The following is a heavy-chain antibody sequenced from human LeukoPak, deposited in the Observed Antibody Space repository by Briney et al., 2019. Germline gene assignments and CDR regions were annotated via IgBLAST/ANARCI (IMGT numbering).Heavy chain of an antibody. CDR2: IHHSGST. V-gene: IGHV4-38-2*01. CDR3: ARSLSTAGIDY. J-gene: IGHJ4*02. Sequence: PSETLSLTCAVSGYSISRGRYWAWIRQPPGKGLEWIGSIHHSGSTYYNPTLKSRVTISVDTSKNQFSLNLRSVTAADTAVYYWARSLSTAGIDYWGQRTLVTVSS. D-gene: IGHD2-2*01. CDR1: GYSISRGRY.